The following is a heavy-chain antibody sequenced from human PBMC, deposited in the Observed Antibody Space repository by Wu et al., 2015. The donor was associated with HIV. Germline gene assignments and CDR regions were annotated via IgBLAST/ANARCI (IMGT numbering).Heavy chain of an antibody. CDR1: GYTFTGYY. Sequence: QVQLVQSGAEVKKPGASVKVSCKASGYTFTGYYMHWVRQAPGQGLEWMGWINPNSGGTNYAQKFQGRVTMTRDTSISTAYMELSRLRSDDTAVYYCARDLGSVYYDSSGYPDYWGQGTLVTVSS. D-gene: IGHD3-22*01. CDR2: INPNSGGT. V-gene: IGHV1-2*02. J-gene: IGHJ4*02. CDR3: ARDLGSVYYDSSGYPDY.